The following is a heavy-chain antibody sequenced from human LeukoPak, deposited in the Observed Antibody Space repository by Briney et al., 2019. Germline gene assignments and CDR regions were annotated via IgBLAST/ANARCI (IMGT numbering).Heavy chain of an antibody. Sequence: PGGSLRLSCAASGFSFSDYGMHWVRQAPGKGLEWVAVIWFDGSYKYYADSVEGRFTVSRDNSKYTLNLQMNRLRAEDTAVYYCARDLGITADGNYFDYWGQGTLVTVSS. CDR2: IWFDGSYK. D-gene: IGHD6-13*01. J-gene: IGHJ4*02. CDR1: GFSFSDYG. CDR3: ARDLGITADGNYFDY. V-gene: IGHV3-33*01.